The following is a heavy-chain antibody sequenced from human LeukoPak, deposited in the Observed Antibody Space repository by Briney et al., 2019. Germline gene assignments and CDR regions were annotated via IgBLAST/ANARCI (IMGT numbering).Heavy chain of an antibody. CDR1: GGSISSSSYS. Sequence: SETLSLTCTVSGGSISSSSYSWSWIRQPPGKGLEWIGYFYYSGSTNYNPSLKSRVTISVDTYTSQFSLNLTSATAAYTAVYYCARTRCQAISAQYFDYWGQGTLVTVSS. V-gene: IGHV4-61*05. J-gene: IGHJ4*02. D-gene: IGHD2-2*02. CDR2: FYYSGST. CDR3: ARTRCQAISAQYFDY.